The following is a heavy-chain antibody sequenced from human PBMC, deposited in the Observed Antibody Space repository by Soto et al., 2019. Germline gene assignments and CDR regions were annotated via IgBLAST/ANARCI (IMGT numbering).Heavy chain of an antibody. CDR3: TWVLARYSSSWNYCY. CDR1: GFTFGDYA. J-gene: IGHJ4*02. Sequence: GESLKISCTSSGFTFGDYAMSWFRQAPGKGLEWVGFIRSKAYGGTTEYAASVKGRFTISRDDSKSIAYLQMNSLKTEDTAVYYCTWVLARYSSSWNYCYWGQGTLVTVSS. CDR2: IRSKAYGGTT. V-gene: IGHV3-49*03. D-gene: IGHD6-13*01.